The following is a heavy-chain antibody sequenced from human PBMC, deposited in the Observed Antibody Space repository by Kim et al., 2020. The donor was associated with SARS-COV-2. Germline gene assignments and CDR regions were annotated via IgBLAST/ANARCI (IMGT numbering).Heavy chain of an antibody. CDR3: AREDGTFEY. CDR2: IIPDETKR. CDR1: GFSFNKYW. J-gene: IGHJ4*02. Sequence: GGSLRLSCAASGFSFNKYWMNWVRQAPGKGLELVANIIPDETKRNYADSVKGRFTITRDNAQSSLYLQMNSLTVEDTGIYYCAREDGTFEYWGQGILVTVSS. V-gene: IGHV3-7*01.